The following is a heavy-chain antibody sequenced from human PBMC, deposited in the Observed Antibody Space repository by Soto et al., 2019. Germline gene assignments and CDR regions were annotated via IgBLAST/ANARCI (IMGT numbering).Heavy chain of an antibody. V-gene: IGHV5-51*01. J-gene: IGHJ5*02. CDR3: ARPFDTSGWYDH. CDR1: GYSFTSYW. Sequence: GESLKISCKGSGYSFTSYWITWVRQMPGKGLECMGIIYPGDSDTRYSPSFEGQVTISADKSINTAYLQWSSLKASDSAMYYCARPFDTSGWYDHWGQGTLVTVSS. D-gene: IGHD6-19*01. CDR2: IYPGDSDT.